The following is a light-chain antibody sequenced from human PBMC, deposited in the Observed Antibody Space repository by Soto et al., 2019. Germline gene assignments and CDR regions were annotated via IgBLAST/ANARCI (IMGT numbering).Light chain of an antibody. Sequence: DFQMTQSPSTLSASVGDSVTITCRASQSIHTWLAWYQQKPGRTPKILIYKASVLESGVPSRFSGSGSGTEFTLTISSLQPDDFATYYCQQYNSHPYTFGRGTKLQIK. V-gene: IGKV1-5*03. CDR2: KAS. CDR1: QSIHTW. J-gene: IGKJ2*01. CDR3: QQYNSHPYT.